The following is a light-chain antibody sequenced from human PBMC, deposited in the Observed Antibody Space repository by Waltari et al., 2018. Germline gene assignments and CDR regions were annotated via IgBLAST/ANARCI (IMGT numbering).Light chain of an antibody. CDR1: SSDVGSYNS. CDR3: SSYTSSSTYVV. CDR2: EVS. Sequence: QSALTQPPSVSGSPGQSVTISCTGTSSDVGSYNSVSWYPQPPGTAPKLMIYEVSNRPSGVPDRFSGSKSCNTASLTISGLQGEDEADYYCSSYTSSSTYVVFGGGTKLTVL. V-gene: IGLV2-18*02. J-gene: IGLJ2*01.